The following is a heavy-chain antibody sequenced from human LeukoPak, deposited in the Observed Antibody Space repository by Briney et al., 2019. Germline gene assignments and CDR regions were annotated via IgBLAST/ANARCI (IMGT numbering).Heavy chain of an antibody. CDR1: GGSISSSSYY. CDR3: ARRLYSTYYYYMDV. J-gene: IGHJ6*03. Sequence: PSETLSLTCTVSGGSISSSSYYWGWIRQPPGKGLEWIVSIYYSGSTYYNPSLKSRVTISVDTSKNQFSLKLSSVTAADTAVYYCARRLYSTYYYYMDVWGKGTTVTISS. V-gene: IGHV4-39*01. CDR2: IYYSGST. D-gene: IGHD6-13*01.